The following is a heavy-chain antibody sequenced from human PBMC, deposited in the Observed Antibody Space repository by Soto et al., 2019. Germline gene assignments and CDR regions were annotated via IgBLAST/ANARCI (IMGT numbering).Heavy chain of an antibody. CDR2: IYPGDSDT. V-gene: IGHV5-51*01. CDR1: GYTFTDYW. CDR3: ASSVLVTSTMNYFDL. J-gene: IGHJ4*02. Sequence: GESLKISCKGSGYTFTDYWIGWVRQLPGKGLEWMGIIYPGDSDTRYSPSFLGQVTISADKSIKTTYLQWSSLKASDTAIYFCASSVLVTSTMNYFDLWGQGTLVTVSS. D-gene: IGHD2-8*02.